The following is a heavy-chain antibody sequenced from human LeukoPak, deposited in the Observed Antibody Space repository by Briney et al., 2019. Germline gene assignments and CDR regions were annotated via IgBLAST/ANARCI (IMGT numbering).Heavy chain of an antibody. CDR1: GGSISSGSYY. CDR2: IYTSGST. Sequence: SETLSLTCTVSGGSISSGSYYWSWIRQPAGKGLEWIGRIYTSGSTNYNPSLKSRVTISVDTSKNQFSLKLSSVTASDTAVYYCASSGYLDAFDIWGQGTMVTVSS. D-gene: IGHD5-12*01. V-gene: IGHV4-61*02. J-gene: IGHJ3*02. CDR3: ASSGYLDAFDI.